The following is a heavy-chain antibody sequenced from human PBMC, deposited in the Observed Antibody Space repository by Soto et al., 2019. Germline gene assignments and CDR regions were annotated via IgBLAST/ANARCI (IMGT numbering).Heavy chain of an antibody. D-gene: IGHD6-13*01. CDR2: IYYSGST. J-gene: IGHJ4*02. CDR3: AREGPPGIAAHFDY. Sequence: SETLSLTCTVSGGSISSGGYYWSWIRQHPGKGLEWIGYIYYSGSTYYNPSLKSRVTISVDTSKNQFSLKLSSVTAADTAVYYCAREGPPGIAAHFDYWGQGTLVTVSS. CDR1: GGSISSGGYY. V-gene: IGHV4-31*03.